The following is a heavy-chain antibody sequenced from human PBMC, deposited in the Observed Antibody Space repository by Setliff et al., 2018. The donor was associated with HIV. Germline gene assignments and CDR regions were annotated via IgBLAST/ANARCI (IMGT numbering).Heavy chain of an antibody. J-gene: IGHJ4*02. CDR3: ARGVAVAGVYRY. V-gene: IGHV4-39*07. CDR2: IYYSGST. CDR1: GGSFSSSDYY. Sequence: SETLSLTCTVSGGSFSSSDYYWGWIRQPPGKGLEWIGTIYYSGSTYYNPSLKSRVTISVDTSKNQFSLRLTSVTAADAAVYYCARGVAVAGVYRYWGQGTLVTVSS. D-gene: IGHD6-19*01.